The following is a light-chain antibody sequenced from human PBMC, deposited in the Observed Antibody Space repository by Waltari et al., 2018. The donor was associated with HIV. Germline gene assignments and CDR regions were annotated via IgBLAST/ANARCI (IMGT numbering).Light chain of an antibody. CDR3: QQYEASPPMYT. CDR1: QTINNNY. CDR2: DAS. J-gene: IGKJ2*01. V-gene: IGKV3-20*01. Sequence: EPVLTQSPGTLSLSSGERATLSCRAGQTINNNYLAWYQHKPGLPPRLLLYDASTRAAGIPDRFSGGGSGTDFTLTLSRLEPEDFAIYFCQQYEASPPMYTFGQGTRLEV.